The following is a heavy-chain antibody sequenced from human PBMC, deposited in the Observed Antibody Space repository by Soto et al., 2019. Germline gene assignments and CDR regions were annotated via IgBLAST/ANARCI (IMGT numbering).Heavy chain of an antibody. CDR3: SRAGILTTPFYFDY. J-gene: IGHJ4*02. V-gene: IGHV3-72*01. CDR2: IRNKANSYTT. Sequence: EVQLVESGGGLVQPEGSLRLSCVASGFTFSDHYMDWVRQAPGKGLEWVGRIRNKANSYTTEYAASVQGRFTISRDDSRNSLYLQMNGLKTEDTAMYYCSRAGILTTPFYFDYWGLGTSVTVSS. CDR1: GFTFSDHY. D-gene: IGHD2-21*01.